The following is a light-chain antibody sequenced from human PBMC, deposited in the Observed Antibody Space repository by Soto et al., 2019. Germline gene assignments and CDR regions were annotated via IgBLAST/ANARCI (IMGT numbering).Light chain of an antibody. CDR1: QSISTY. Sequence: DIQMTQSPSSLSASVGDRVTITCRASQSISTYLNWYQQKPGKAPKLLILVASTLPSGVPSRFSGSGSGTDFTLTISSLETEDFAVYYCQQRSNWSITFGQGTRLEIK. CDR3: QQRSNWSIT. J-gene: IGKJ5*01. CDR2: VAS. V-gene: IGKV1-39*01.